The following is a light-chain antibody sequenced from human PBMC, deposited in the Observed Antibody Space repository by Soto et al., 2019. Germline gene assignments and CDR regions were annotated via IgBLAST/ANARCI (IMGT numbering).Light chain of an antibody. CDR3: QQCGSSPPWT. CDR2: GAS. CDR1: QSVSSNY. Sequence: EIVLTQSPGTLSLSPGERATLSCRASQSVSSNYLVWYQQKPGQPPRLLIYGASSRATGIPDRFSGSGSGTDFTLTISRLETEDVALYYCQQCGSSPPWTFGQGTKVEIK. V-gene: IGKV3-20*01. J-gene: IGKJ1*01.